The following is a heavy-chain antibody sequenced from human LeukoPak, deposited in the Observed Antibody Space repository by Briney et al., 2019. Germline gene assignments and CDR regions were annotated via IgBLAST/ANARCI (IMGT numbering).Heavy chain of an antibody. J-gene: IGHJ5*02. CDR2: IKQDGSEK. D-gene: IGHD3-10*01. CDR3: ARDAGRYYGSGSSNWFDP. Sequence: GGSLRLSCATSGFIFTSYWMTWVRQAPGKGLEWVANIKQDGSEKYYVDSVRGRFTISRDNAKNSVFLQMNSLRAEDTAVYYCARDAGRYYGSGSSNWFDPWGQGTLVTVSS. V-gene: IGHV3-7*03. CDR1: GFIFTSYW.